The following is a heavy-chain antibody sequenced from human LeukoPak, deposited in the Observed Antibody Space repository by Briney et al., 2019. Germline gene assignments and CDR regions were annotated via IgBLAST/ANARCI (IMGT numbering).Heavy chain of an antibody. V-gene: IGHV4-34*01. CDR2: INHSGST. J-gene: IGHJ6*02. D-gene: IGHD2-2*01. CDR3: ARAYCSSTSCYAGHYYYGMDV. Sequence: PSETLSLTCAVYGGSFSGYYWSWISQPPGKGLEWIGEINHSGSTNYNPSLKSRVTISVDTSKNQFSLKLSSVTAADTAVYCCARAYCSSTSCYAGHYYYGMDVWGQGTTVTVSS. CDR1: GGSFSGYY.